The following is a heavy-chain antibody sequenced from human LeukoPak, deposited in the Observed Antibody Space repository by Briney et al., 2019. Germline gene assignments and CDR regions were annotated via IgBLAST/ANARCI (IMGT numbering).Heavy chain of an antibody. Sequence: ASVKVSCKASGYTFTGYDIHWVRQAPGQGLEWMGRINPNNGGTTYAQKFQGRVTVTRDTSTSTAYMELRRLRFDDTAVYYCARVILTGYYIDYWGQGTLVTVSS. CDR3: ARVILTGYYIDY. D-gene: IGHD3-9*01. CDR1: GYTFTGYD. CDR2: INPNNGGT. V-gene: IGHV1-2*06. J-gene: IGHJ4*02.